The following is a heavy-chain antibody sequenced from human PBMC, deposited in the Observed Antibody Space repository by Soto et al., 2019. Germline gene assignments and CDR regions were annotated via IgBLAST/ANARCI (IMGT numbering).Heavy chain of an antibody. V-gene: IGHV6-1*01. CDR1: GDSVSSNGAC. J-gene: IGHJ6*02. Sequence: SQTLSLTCVISGDSVSSNGACWNWIRQSPSRGLQWLGRIYYRSKWFHDYSASVESRMAINPDTSRNQFSLQLNYVTPEDTAVYYCARVHCSAGTCLDGLDFWGQGTTVTVSS. CDR2: IYYRSKWFH. D-gene: IGHD2-15*01. CDR3: ARVHCSAGTCLDGLDF.